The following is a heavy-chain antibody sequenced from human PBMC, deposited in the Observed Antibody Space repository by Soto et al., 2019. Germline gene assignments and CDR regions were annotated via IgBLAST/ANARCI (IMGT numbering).Heavy chain of an antibody. CDR3: VKTRRRYCGGDCYSEFDY. Sequence: PGGSLRLSCSASGFTFSSYAMHWVRQAPGKGLEYVSAISSNGGSTYYADSVKGRFTISRDNSKNTLYLQMSSLRAEDTAVYYCVKTRRRYCGGDCYSEFDYWGQGTLVTVSS. V-gene: IGHV3-64D*08. CDR2: ISSNGGST. J-gene: IGHJ4*02. CDR1: GFTFSSYA. D-gene: IGHD2-21*02.